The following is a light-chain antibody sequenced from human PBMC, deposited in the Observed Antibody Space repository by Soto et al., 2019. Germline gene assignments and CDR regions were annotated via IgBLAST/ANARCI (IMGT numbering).Light chain of an antibody. J-gene: IGLJ2*01. CDR2: DVT. Sequence: QSALTQPASVSGSPGQSITISCSGTPSDIGAYNYVSWYQHLPGKAPEVIIHDVTNRPSGVSSRFSGSKSGTTASLTISGLQAEDEANYYCGSYTITSTLMIFGGGTKLTVL. V-gene: IGLV2-14*03. CDR3: GSYTITSTLMI. CDR1: PSDIGAYNY.